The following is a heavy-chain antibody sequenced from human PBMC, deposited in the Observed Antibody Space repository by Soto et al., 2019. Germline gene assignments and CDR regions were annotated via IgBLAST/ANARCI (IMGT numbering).Heavy chain of an antibody. V-gene: IGHV4-4*02. CDR2: IYHIGST. CDR3: ARANRPITMTYLNWFDP. CDR1: GGSVSSTNW. J-gene: IGHJ5*02. D-gene: IGHD3-22*01. Sequence: SETLSLTCAVSGGSVSSTNWWSWVRQSPGKGLEWIGDIYHIGSTNYNPSLRGRVTISVDRSKNRFSLNLNSVTAADTAVYYCARANRPITMTYLNWFDPWGQGTLVTVSS.